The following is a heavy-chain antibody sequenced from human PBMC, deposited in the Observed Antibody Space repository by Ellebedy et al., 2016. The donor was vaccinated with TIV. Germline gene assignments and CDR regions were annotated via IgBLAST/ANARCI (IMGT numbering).Heavy chain of an antibody. V-gene: IGHV1-69*06. D-gene: IGHD6-13*01. J-gene: IGHJ4*02. CDR3: AREGISRSGVPLFEF. Sequence: AASVKVSCKASGNSFVSYDFSWVRQAPGQRLQWLGGVTPIVGTPNYAQRFQGRVTITADRSTNTGYLELRGLTSDDSAVYFCAREGISRSGVPLFEFWGQGTLVTVSS. CDR1: GNSFVSYD. CDR2: VTPIVGTP.